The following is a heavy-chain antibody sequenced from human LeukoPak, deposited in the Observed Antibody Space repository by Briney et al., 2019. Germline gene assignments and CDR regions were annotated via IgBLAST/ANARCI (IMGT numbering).Heavy chain of an antibody. CDR2: FDREDGEI. CDR1: GYTLTELS. CDR3: ARDQKEGDDAFDI. V-gene: IGHV1-24*01. Sequence: GASVKVSCKVSGYTLTELSVYWVRQAPGKGLEWMGGFDREDGEIIYAQKFQGRVTMTRDMSTSTVYMELSSLRSEDTAVYYCARDQKEGDDAFDIWGQGTMVTVSS. J-gene: IGHJ3*02.